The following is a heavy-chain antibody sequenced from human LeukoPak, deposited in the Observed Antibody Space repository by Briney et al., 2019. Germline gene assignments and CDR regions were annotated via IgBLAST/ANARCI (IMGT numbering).Heavy chain of an antibody. V-gene: IGHV3-21*01. J-gene: IGHJ6*02. CDR2: ISSSSSYI. CDR1: GFTFSSYS. CDR3: ARDTPYDTGMDV. Sequence: PGGSLRLSCAASGFTFSSYSINWVRQAPGKGLEWVSSISSSSSYIYYADSVKGRFTISRDNAKNSLYLQMNSLRAEDTAVYYCARDTPYDTGMDVWGQGTTVTVSS. D-gene: IGHD3-22*01.